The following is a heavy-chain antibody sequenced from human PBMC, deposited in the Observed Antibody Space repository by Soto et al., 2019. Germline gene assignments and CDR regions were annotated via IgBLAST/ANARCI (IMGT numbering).Heavy chain of an antibody. CDR3: ARYCSSTSCYNYYGMDV. Sequence: GESLKISCKGSGYSFTSYWISWVRQMPGKGLEWMGRIDPSDSYTNYSPSFQGHVTISADKSISTAYLQWSSLKASDTAMYYCARYCSSTSCYNYYGMDVWGQGTTVTVSS. CDR1: GYSFTSYW. V-gene: IGHV5-10-1*01. CDR2: IDPSDSYT. D-gene: IGHD2-2*02. J-gene: IGHJ6*02.